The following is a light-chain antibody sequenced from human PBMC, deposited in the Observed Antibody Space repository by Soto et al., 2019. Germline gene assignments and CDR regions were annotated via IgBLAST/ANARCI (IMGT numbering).Light chain of an antibody. V-gene: IGKV3-20*01. J-gene: IGKJ1*01. Sequence: ENVLTQSPGTLSLSPGERATLSCRASQSVSSSYLAWYQQKPGQAPRLLIYGASSRATGIPDNFSGSGSGTDFTLTISTLEPEDFAVYFCQQYGSSPWAFGQGTKVEIK. CDR3: QQYGSSPWA. CDR1: QSVSSSY. CDR2: GAS.